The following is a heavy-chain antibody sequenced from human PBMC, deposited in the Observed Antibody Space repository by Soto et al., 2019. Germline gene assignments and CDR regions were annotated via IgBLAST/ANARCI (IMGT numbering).Heavy chain of an antibody. Sequence: SETLSLTCTVSGGSVTSDEDYWTWIRQSPGKGLEWIGYISNSGSTGYNPSLKTRLSMSVDRSKNQFTLRLASVTAADTAVYFCATESGSTYGYFDHWGQGTQVTVSS. CDR3: ATESGSTYGYFDH. V-gene: IGHV4-30-4*01. CDR2: ISNSGST. J-gene: IGHJ4*02. CDR1: GGSVTSDEDY. D-gene: IGHD5-18*01.